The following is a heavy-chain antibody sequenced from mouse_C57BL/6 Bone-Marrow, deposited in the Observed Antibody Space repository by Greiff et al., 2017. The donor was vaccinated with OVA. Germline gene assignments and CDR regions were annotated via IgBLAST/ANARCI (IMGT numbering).Heavy chain of an antibody. CDR2: IHPNSGST. CDR1: GYTFTSYW. V-gene: IGHV1-64*01. J-gene: IGHJ1*03. Sequence: QVQLQQPGAELVKPGASVKLSCKASGYTFTSYWMHWVKQRPGQGLEWIGIIHPNSGSTNYNEKFKSKATLTVDKSSSTAYMQLSSLTSEDSAVYYCARSLYSNYVYFDVWGTGTTVTVSS. D-gene: IGHD2-5*01. CDR3: ARSLYSNYVYFDV.